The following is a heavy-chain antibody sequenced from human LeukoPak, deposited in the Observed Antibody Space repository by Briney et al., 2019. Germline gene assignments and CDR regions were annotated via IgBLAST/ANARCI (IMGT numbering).Heavy chain of an antibody. Sequence: GGSLRLSCAASGFTFSNYAMNWVRQAPGKGLEWVSTISGVGDSTYYAESVKGRFTMSRDNSKNTVYLQMNSLRVEDTAIYYCAKRDDGCSGFSCYYYYMDVWGKGTTVTVSS. D-gene: IGHD2-15*01. CDR3: AKRDDGCSGFSCYYYYMDV. J-gene: IGHJ6*03. CDR1: GFTFSNYA. CDR2: ISGVGDST. V-gene: IGHV3-23*01.